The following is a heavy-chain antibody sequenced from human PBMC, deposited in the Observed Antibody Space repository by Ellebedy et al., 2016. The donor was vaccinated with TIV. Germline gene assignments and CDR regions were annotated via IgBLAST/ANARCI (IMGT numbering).Heavy chain of an antibody. CDR3: AGGCQSPYAMDV. D-gene: IGHD4-23*01. J-gene: IGHJ6*02. V-gene: IGHV4-61*01. Sequence: SETLSLTCTVSGDSVSSGSCYWSWIRQPPGKGLEWIVYLYYTGSTNYNPSLKRRVTISEDTSKNQFSLKLSSVAAADTAVYYCAGGCQSPYAMDVWGQGTTVTVSS. CDR2: LYYTGST. CDR1: GDSVSSGSCY.